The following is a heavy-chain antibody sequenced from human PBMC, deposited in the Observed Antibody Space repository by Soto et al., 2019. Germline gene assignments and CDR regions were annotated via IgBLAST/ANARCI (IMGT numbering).Heavy chain of an antibody. CDR1: GYTFTGYY. J-gene: IGHJ5*02. CDR3: ARVMRGYCSSTSCYLGPFDP. V-gene: IGHV1-2*04. CDR2: INANSGGT. D-gene: IGHD2-2*01. Sequence: QVQLVQSGAEVKKPGASVKVSCKASGYTFTGYYMHWVRQAPGQGLEWMGWINANSGGTNYAQKFQGWVTMTRDTSISTAYMELSRLRSDDTAVYYCARVMRGYCSSTSCYLGPFDPWGQGTLVTVSS.